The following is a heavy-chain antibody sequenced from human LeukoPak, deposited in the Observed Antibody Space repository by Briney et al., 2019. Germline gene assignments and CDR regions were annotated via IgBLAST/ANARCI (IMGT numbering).Heavy chain of an antibody. Sequence: PGGSLRLSCAASGFTFSSYSMNWVRQAPGKGLEWVSSISSSSSYIYYADSVKGRFTISRDNAKNSLYLQMNSLRAEDTAVYYCARVGPIQLWPYYYYGMDVWGQGTTVTVSS. CDR3: ARVGPIQLWPYYYYGMDV. V-gene: IGHV3-21*01. CDR2: ISSSSSYI. CDR1: GFTFSSYS. J-gene: IGHJ6*02. D-gene: IGHD5-18*01.